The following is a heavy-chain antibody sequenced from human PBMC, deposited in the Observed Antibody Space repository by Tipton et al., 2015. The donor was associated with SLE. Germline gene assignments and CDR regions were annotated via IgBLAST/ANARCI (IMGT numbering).Heavy chain of an antibody. D-gene: IGHD1-26*01. CDR3: AKAGWEGVPGAFDI. Sequence: SLRLSCAASGFTFSNYTMNWVRQAPGKGLEWVSSISSTTTYIYYANSLRGRFTISRDNAKNSLYLQMNSLGAGDTAVYYCAKAGWEGVPGAFDIWGQGTMVTVSS. CDR1: GFTFSNYT. V-gene: IGHV3-21*01. CDR2: ISSTTTYI. J-gene: IGHJ3*02.